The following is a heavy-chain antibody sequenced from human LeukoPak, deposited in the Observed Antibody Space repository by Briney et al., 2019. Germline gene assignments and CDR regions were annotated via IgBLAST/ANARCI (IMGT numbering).Heavy chain of an antibody. CDR1: GGSISDINYY. D-gene: IGHD3-10*01. CDR3: ARIDFYGSGNYYFDY. V-gene: IGHV4-39*01. Sequence: SETLSVTCTVSGGSISDINYYWGWIRQPPGKGLEWIASIYYSGSTYYNPSLKSRVTISVDTSKKQFSLKLSSVTAADTAAYYCARIDFYGSGNYYFDYWGQGTLVTVSS. J-gene: IGHJ4*02. CDR2: IYYSGST.